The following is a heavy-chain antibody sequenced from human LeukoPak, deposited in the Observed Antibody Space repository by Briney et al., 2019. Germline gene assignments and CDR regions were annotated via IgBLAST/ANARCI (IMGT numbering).Heavy chain of an antibody. CDR3: ARGRQGAARASFDY. V-gene: IGHV4-39*07. Sequence: PSETLSLTCTVSGGSISSSSYYWGWIRQPPGKGLEWIGSIYYSGSTYYNPSLKSRVTISVDTSKNQFSLKLSSVTAADTAVYYCARGRQGAARASFDYWGQGTLVTVSS. J-gene: IGHJ4*02. CDR1: GGSISSSSYY. D-gene: IGHD6-6*01. CDR2: IYYSGST.